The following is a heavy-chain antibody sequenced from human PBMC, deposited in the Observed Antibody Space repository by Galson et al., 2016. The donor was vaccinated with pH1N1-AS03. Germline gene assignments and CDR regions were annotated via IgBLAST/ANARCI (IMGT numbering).Heavy chain of an antibody. D-gene: IGHD2-21*02. V-gene: IGHV4-39*01. CDR1: GDSISSSRFY. CDR2: IYYSGTT. CDR3: ARPLAVTDAFDI. J-gene: IGHJ3*02. Sequence: ETLSLTCKASGDSISSSRFYWGWIRQPPGKGLEWIGSIYYSGTTYYTSSLKSRVTISVDTSKNEFSLRLTSVTAADTAVYYCARPLAVTDAFDIWGQGTMVTIS.